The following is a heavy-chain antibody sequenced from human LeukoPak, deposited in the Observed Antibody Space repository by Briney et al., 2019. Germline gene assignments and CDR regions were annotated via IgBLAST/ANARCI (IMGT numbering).Heavy chain of an antibody. D-gene: IGHD2-2*01. J-gene: IGHJ5*02. V-gene: IGHV3-73*01. Sequence: TARSLRLSCVAPACTFSGSAIHCVRQSSGKGLVCVRQIDKSAEAYATATAYAASVKGRFTISRDDSIYTAYLQMKSTKTEDTALYYCTSDSGTYNWFDPWVQGTLFTVSS. CDR2: IDKSAEAYATAT. CDR1: ACTFSGSA. CDR3: TSDSGTYNWFDP.